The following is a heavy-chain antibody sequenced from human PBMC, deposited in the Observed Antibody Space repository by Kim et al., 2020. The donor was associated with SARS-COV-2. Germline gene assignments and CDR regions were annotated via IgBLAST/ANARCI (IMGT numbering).Heavy chain of an antibody. Sequence: ASVKVSCKASGYTFTSYDINWVRQATGQGLEWMGWMNPNSGNTGYAQKFQGRVTMTRNTPISTAYMELSSLRSEDTAVYYCAREKTYYDYVWVSSTYYGMDVWGQGTTVTVSS. J-gene: IGHJ6*02. D-gene: IGHD3-16*01. CDR3: AREKTYYDYVWVSSTYYGMDV. CDR1: GYTFTSYD. CDR2: MNPNSGNT. V-gene: IGHV1-8*01.